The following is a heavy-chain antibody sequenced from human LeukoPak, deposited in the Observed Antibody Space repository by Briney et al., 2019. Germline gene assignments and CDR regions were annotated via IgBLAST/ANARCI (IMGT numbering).Heavy chain of an antibody. CDR3: ARGLVVVAATVPYYYYMDV. CDR2: IYHSGST. J-gene: IGHJ6*03. D-gene: IGHD2-15*01. CDR1: GYSISSGYY. Sequence: SETLSLTCTVSGYSISSGYYWGWIRQPPGKGLEWIGSIYHSGSTYYNPSLKSRVTISVDTSKNQFSLKLSSVTAADTAVYYCARGLVVVAATVPYYYYMDVWGKGTTVTVSS. V-gene: IGHV4-38-2*02.